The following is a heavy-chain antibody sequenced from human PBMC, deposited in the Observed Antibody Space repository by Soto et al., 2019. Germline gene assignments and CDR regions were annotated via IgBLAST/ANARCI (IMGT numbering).Heavy chain of an antibody. CDR1: GFTFSSYA. CDR2: ISSNGGST. D-gene: IGHD2-21*02. CDR3: ARGPSKGVTYIDY. V-gene: IGHV3-64*01. J-gene: IGHJ4*02. Sequence: EVQLVESGGGLVQPGGSLRLSCAASGFTFSSYAMHWVRQAPGKGLEYVSAISSNGGSTYYANSVKGRFTISRDNSKNTLYLQMGSLIAEDMAVYYCARGPSKGVTYIDYWGQGTLVTVSS.